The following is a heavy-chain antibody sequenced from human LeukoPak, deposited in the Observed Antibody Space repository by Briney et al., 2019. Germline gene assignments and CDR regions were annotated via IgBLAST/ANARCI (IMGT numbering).Heavy chain of an antibody. V-gene: IGHV4-31*03. CDR1: GGSISSGGYS. CDR3: ARGPMSRHDFWSGQRKKVKPLRDGMDV. J-gene: IGHJ6*02. Sequence: SQTLSLTCTASGGSISSGGYSWSWIRQHPGKGLEWIGYIYYSGSTYYNPSLKSRVTISVDTSKNQFSLKLSSVTAADTAVYYCARGPMSRHDFWSGQRKKVKPLRDGMDVWGQGTTVTVSS. CDR2: IYYSGST. D-gene: IGHD3-3*01.